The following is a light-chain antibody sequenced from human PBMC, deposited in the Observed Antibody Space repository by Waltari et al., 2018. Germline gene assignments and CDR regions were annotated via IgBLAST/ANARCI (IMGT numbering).Light chain of an antibody. CDR2: WNS. Sequence: QSVLTQPPSVSGAPGQRVTISCTGSSSNIGAGYDVHWYQQLPGTAPKLLIYWNSNRPSVVPDRFSGSKSGTSASLAIAGLQAEDEADYYCQSYDSSLSGGVFGGGTKLTVL. V-gene: IGLV1-40*01. J-gene: IGLJ2*01. CDR1: SSNIGAGYD. CDR3: QSYDSSLSGGV.